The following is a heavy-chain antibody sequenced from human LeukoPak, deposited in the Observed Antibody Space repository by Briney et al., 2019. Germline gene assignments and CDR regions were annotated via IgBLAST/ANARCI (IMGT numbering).Heavy chain of an antibody. CDR1: GFTFSSYA. J-gene: IGHJ4*02. D-gene: IGHD5-18*01. CDR3: ARVRGYSYGSLDF. CDR2: ISGSGGST. V-gene: IGHV3-23*01. Sequence: QTGGSLRLSCAASGFTFSSYAMSWVRQAPGKGLEWVSAISGSGGSTYDADSVKGRFTISRDNSKNTLYLQMNSLRAEDTAENYCARVRGYSYGSLDFWGQGTLVTVSS.